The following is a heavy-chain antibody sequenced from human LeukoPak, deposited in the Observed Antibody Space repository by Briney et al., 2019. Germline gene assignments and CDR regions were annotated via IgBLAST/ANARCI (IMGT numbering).Heavy chain of an antibody. CDR2: ISGSGGST. Sequence: PGGSLRLSCAASGFTVSSNYMSWVRQAPGKGLEWVSAISGSGGSTYYADSVKGRFTISRDDSKNTLYLQMNSLRAEDTAVYYCALPAVTTVYFDYWGQGTLVTVSS. J-gene: IGHJ4*02. D-gene: IGHD1-1*01. V-gene: IGHV3-23*01. CDR3: ALPAVTTVYFDY. CDR1: GFTVSSNY.